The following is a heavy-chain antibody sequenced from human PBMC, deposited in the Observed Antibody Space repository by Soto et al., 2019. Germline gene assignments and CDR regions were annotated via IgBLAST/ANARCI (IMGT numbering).Heavy chain of an antibody. V-gene: IGHV1-2*04. CDR2: INPNSGGT. D-gene: IGHD6-13*01. CDR1: GYTFTGYY. CDR3: ARAQMGSSFLLYYYGMDV. J-gene: IGHJ6*02. Sequence: KVSCKASGYTFTGYYMHWVRQAPGQGLEWMGWINPNSGGTNYAQKFQGWVTMTRDTSISTAYMELSRLRSDDTAVYYCARAQMGSSFLLYYYGMDVWGQGTTVTVSS.